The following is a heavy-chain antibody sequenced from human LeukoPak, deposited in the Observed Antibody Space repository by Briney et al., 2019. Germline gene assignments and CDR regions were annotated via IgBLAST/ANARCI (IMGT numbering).Heavy chain of an antibody. Sequence: ASVKVSCKASGYTFTGYYMHWVRQAPGQGLEWMGWINPNSGGTNYAQKFQGRVTMTRDTSISTAYMELSRLRSDDTAVYYCARVEVLRYFDYDYWGQGTLVTVSS. CDR1: GYTFTGYY. D-gene: IGHD3-9*01. CDR2: INPNSGGT. V-gene: IGHV1-2*02. CDR3: ARVEVLRYFDYDY. J-gene: IGHJ4*02.